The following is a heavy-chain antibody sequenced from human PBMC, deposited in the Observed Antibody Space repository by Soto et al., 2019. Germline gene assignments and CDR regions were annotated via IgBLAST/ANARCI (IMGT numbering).Heavy chain of an antibody. V-gene: IGHV1-2*02. CDR3: ARGVGSSWFDP. Sequence: ASVKVSCKASGYTFTANFMHWVRQAPGQGREWMGWINPGNAGTKSAQKFQGRVTMTRDTSLRTGDMELNSLTSDDTAVYYCARGVGSSWFDPWGQGTLVTVSS. CDR1: GYTFTANF. J-gene: IGHJ5*02. CDR2: INPGNAGT. D-gene: IGHD6-25*01.